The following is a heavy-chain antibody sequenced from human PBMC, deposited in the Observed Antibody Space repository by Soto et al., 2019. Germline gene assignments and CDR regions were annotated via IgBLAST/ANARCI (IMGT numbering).Heavy chain of an antibody. J-gene: IGHJ6*02. CDR2: VTANGGST. D-gene: IGHD2-21*02. V-gene: IGHV3-23*01. Sequence: RLSWAATGFTFSVYAMTWVRQAPGKCLDWVSAVTANGGSTYSADSVKGRFTISRDNSKNTLFLQMNSLRAEDTAVYYCASLGVGDWANYFYYFGMDVWGQGST. CDR3: ASLGVGDWANYFYYFGMDV. CDR1: GFTFSVYA.